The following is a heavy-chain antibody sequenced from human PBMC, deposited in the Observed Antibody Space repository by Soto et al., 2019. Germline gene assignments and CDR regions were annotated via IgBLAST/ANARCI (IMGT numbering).Heavy chain of an antibody. J-gene: IGHJ4*02. CDR2: IYHSGST. CDR1: GYSISSGYY. CDR3: ARARLYYDSSGYYYPYYFDY. D-gene: IGHD3-22*01. V-gene: IGHV4-38-2*01. Sequence: SETLSLTCAVSGYSISSGYYWGWIRQPPGKGLEWIGSIYHSGSTYYNPSLKSRVTISVDTSKNQFSLKLSSVTAADTAVYYCARARLYYDSSGYYYPYYFDYWGQGTLVTV.